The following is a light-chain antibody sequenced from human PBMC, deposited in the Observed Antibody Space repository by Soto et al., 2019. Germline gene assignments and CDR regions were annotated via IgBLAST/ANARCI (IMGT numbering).Light chain of an antibody. J-gene: IGLJ7*01. CDR1: SSNIGSNY. CDR3: AAWDDTRSGPV. CDR2: RND. Sequence: QSVLTQPPSASGTPGQRVTISCSGSSSNIGSNYVFWYQQIPGTAPKLLIYRNDQRPSGVPDRLSGSKSGTSASLAISGLRSEDEADYYCAAWDDTRSGPVFGGGTQLTVL. V-gene: IGLV1-47*01.